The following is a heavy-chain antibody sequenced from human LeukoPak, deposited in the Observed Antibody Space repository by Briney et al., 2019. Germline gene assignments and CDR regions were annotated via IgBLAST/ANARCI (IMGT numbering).Heavy chain of an antibody. CDR1: GFTFSSYW. CDR3: AKDYSRSYYPHDAFDI. D-gene: IGHD1-26*01. Sequence: GGSLRLSCAASGFTFSSYWMHWVRQAPGKGLAWVSRINSDGSSTSYADSVKGRFTISRDNAKNSLYLQMNSLRAEDMALYYCAKDYSRSYYPHDAFDIWGQGTMVTVSS. J-gene: IGHJ3*02. CDR2: INSDGSST. V-gene: IGHV3-74*01.